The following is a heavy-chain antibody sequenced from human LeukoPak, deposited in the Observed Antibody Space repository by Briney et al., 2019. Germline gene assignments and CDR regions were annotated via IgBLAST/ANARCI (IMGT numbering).Heavy chain of an antibody. CDR3: ARMGLRDSYYYMDV. V-gene: IGHV2-70*11. Sequence: SGPALVKPTQTLTLTCTFSGFSLSTSGMWVSWIRQPPGKALEWLARIDWDDDKYYSISLKTRLTISKDTSKNQVVLTMTNMDPVDTATYYCARMGLRDSYYYMDVWGKGTTVTVSS. J-gene: IGHJ6*03. D-gene: IGHD5-12*01. CDR2: IDWDDDK. CDR1: GFSLSTSGMW.